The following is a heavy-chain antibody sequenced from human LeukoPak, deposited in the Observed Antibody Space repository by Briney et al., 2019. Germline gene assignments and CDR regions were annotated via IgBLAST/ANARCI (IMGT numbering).Heavy chain of an antibody. CDR2: TYYRSKWHT. V-gene: IGHV6-1*01. J-gene: IGHJ4*02. D-gene: IGHD3-10*01. CDR3: ARMVGLVSDF. Sequence: SQTLSLTCAISGDSVSSNSAAWNWIRQSPSRGLEWLGRTYYRSKWHTYYAPSVKSRITINPDTSKNQFSLQLKSVTPEDTAVYYCARMVGLVSDFWGQGTLVTVSS. CDR1: GDSVSSNSAA.